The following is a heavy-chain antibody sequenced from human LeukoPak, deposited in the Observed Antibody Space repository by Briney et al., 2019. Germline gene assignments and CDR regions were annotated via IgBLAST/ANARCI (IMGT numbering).Heavy chain of an antibody. CDR3: ASRKLGNDY. CDR2: INHSRST. D-gene: IGHD7-27*01. J-gene: IGHJ4*02. Sequence: SETLSLTCAVYGGSFSGYYWSWIRQPPGKGLEWIGEINHSRSTNYNPSLKSRVTISVDTSQNQFSLKLSSVTAADTAVYYCASRKLGNDYWGQGTLVTVSS. V-gene: IGHV4-34*01. CDR1: GGSFSGYY.